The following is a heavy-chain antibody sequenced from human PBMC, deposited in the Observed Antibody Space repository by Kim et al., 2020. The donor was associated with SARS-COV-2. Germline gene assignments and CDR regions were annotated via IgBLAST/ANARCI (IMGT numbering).Heavy chain of an antibody. V-gene: IGHV4-59*13. J-gene: IGHJ6*01. CDR3: ARDHISTGYGMDV. Sequence: SETLSLTCTVSGGSISSYYWSWIRQPPGKGLEWIGYIYYSGSTNYNPSLKSRVTISVDTSKNQFSLKLSSVTAAVTAVYYCARDHISTGYGMDVWGQGTT. D-gene: IGHD3-3*02. CDR1: GGSISSYY. CDR2: IYYSGST.